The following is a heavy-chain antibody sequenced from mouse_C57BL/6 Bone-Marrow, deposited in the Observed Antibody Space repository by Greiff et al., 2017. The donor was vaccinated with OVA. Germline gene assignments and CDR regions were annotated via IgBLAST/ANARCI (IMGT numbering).Heavy chain of an antibody. CDR2: IRLKSDNYAT. V-gene: IGHV6-3*01. CDR3: TITTVVAPYAMDY. Sequence: EVQLQESGGGLVQPGGSMKLSCVASGFTFSNYWMNWVRQSPEKGLEWVAQIRLKSDNYATHYAESVKGRFTISSDDSKSSVYLQMNNLRAEDTGIYYCTITTVVAPYAMDYWGQGASVTVSS. J-gene: IGHJ4*01. CDR1: GFTFSNYW. D-gene: IGHD1-1*01.